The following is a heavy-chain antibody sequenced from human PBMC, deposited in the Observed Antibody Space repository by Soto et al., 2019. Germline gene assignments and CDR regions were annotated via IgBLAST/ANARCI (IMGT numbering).Heavy chain of an antibody. Sequence: QVQLVQSGPEVKEPGASVRVSCKASGYTFINYDIFWVRQAPGQGREWMGWISNSNGDTNYAQKFRGRVTMTPDTTTTTAYLELRSLYYDDTAVYYCARDITGDTGDYWGQGTLVTVSS. D-gene: IGHD7-27*01. CDR1: GYTFINYD. CDR2: ISNSNGDT. J-gene: IGHJ4*02. V-gene: IGHV1-18*04. CDR3: ARDITGDTGDY.